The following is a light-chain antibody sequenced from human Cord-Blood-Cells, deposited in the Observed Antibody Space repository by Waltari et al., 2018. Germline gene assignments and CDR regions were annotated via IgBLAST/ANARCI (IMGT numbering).Light chain of an antibody. J-gene: IGKJ3*01. V-gene: IGKV1-39*01. CDR2: AAS. CDR1: QSISSY. Sequence: DIQMTQSPSSLSASVGDRVTITCRASQSISSYLNWYQQKPGKAPKLLIYAASSLQSGFPSRFSGSGSGTDFTLTINSLQPEDFATYYCQQSYSTPCTFGPGTKVDIK. CDR3: QQSYSTPCT.